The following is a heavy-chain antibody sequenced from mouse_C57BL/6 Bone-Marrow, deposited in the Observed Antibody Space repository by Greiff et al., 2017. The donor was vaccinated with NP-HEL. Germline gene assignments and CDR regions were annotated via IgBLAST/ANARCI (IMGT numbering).Heavy chain of an antibody. Sequence: VQLQQPGTELVKPGASVKLSCKASGYTFTSYWMHWVKQRPGQGLEWIGNINPSNGGTNYNEKFKSKATLTVDKSSSTAYMHLSSLTSEDSAVYYCARSGDYYGSIYWYFDVWGTGTTVTVSS. V-gene: IGHV1-53*01. D-gene: IGHD1-1*01. CDR1: GYTFTSYW. J-gene: IGHJ1*03. CDR2: INPSNGGT. CDR3: ARSGDYYGSIYWYFDV.